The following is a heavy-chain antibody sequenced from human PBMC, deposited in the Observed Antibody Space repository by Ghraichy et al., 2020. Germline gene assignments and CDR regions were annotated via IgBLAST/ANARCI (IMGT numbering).Heavy chain of an antibody. J-gene: IGHJ5*02. D-gene: IGHD1-1*01. CDR2: ISNSGVDT. Sequence: LSLTCAASGFTFKKYAMSWVRQAPVKGLEWVSAISNSGVDTYYADSVKGRFTISRDNSNNFVYLQVNSLRAEDTALYYCAKGLVDSGPNVPWFDPWGQGTLVTVSS. CDR1: GFTFKKYA. V-gene: IGHV3-23*01. CDR3: AKGLVDSGPNVPWFDP.